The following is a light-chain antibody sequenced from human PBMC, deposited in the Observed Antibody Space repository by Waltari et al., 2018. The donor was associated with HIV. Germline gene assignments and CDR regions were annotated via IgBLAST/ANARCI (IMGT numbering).Light chain of an antibody. CDR2: WAS. CDR3: QQYHTTPNT. Sequence: IVMTQSPDSLAVSLGERASINCNSGQRVVFTSDIKKYLSWYQQRPGQPPKWLISWASTRDSGVPDRFTGSGSGTDFTLDIYSVQAEDVATYYCQQYHTTPNTVGQGTKLEIK. J-gene: IGKJ2*01. V-gene: IGKV4-1*01. CDR1: QRVVFTSDIKKY.